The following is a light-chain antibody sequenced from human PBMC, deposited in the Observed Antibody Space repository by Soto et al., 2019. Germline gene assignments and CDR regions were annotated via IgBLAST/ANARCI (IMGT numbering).Light chain of an antibody. V-gene: IGLV2-23*03. J-gene: IGLJ2*01. CDR2: EGS. CDR3: CSYAGSSIFVV. CDR1: SSDVGSYNL. Sequence: QSALTQPASVSGSPGQSITISCTGTSSDVGSYNLVSWYQHHPGKAPKLMIYEGSKRPSGVSNRFSGSKSGNTASLTISGLQDEDEADYYCCSYAGSSIFVVFGGGTKVTVL.